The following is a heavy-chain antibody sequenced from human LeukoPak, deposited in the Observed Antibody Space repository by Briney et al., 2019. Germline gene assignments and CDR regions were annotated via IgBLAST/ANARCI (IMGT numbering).Heavy chain of an antibody. J-gene: IGHJ4*02. CDR3: ARGCSGGSCSLLLDY. CDR2: ISSSSSYI. V-gene: IGHV3-21*01. D-gene: IGHD2-15*01. CDR1: GFTFSSYS. Sequence: GGSLRLSCAASGFTFSSYSMNWVRQAPGKGLEWVSSISSSSSYIYYADSVKGRFTISRDNAKNSLYLQMNSLRAEDTAVYYCARGCSGGSCSLLLDYWGQGTLVTVSS.